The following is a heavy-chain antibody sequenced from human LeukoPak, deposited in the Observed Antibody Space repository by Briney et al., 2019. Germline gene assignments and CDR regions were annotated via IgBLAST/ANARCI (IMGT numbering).Heavy chain of an antibody. CDR1: GFTFSSYG. Sequence: GGSQRLSCAAAGFTFSSYGMHWVRQAPGKGLEWVAVIWYDGSNKYYADSVKGRFTISRDNSKNSLYLQMTGLRPEDTALYYCAKEMFPTYYYDTTASAFDYWGQGTLVTVSS. CDR2: IWYDGSNK. CDR3: AKEMFPTYYYDTTASAFDY. V-gene: IGHV3-33*03. D-gene: IGHD3-22*01. J-gene: IGHJ4*02.